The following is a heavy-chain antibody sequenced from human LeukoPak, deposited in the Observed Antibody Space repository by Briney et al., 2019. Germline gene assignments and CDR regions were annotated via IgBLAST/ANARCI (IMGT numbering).Heavy chain of an antibody. CDR1: GDTFSNYA. V-gene: IGHV1-69*06. CDR2: IIPIFGTA. CDR3: ATTSNWGYCSGGSCYVFDY. Sequence: ASVKVSCKAPGDTFSNYAINWVRQAPGQGLEWMGGIIPIFGTADYAQKFQGRVTITADKSTSTAYMELSSLRSEDTAVYYCATTSNWGYCSGGSCYVFDYWGQGTLVTVSS. J-gene: IGHJ4*02. D-gene: IGHD2-15*01.